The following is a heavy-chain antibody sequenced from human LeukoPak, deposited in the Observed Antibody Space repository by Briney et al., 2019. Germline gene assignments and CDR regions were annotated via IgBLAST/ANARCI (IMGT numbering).Heavy chain of an antibody. CDR2: INHSGST. CDR3: AGRGTTMIVFDY. V-gene: IGHV4-34*01. D-gene: IGHD3-22*01. J-gene: IGHJ4*02. CDR1: GGSFSGYY. Sequence: ASETLSLTCAVYGGSFSGYYWSWIRQPPGKGLEWIGEINHSGSTNYNPSLKSRVTISVDTSKNQFSLKLSSVTAADTAVYYCAGRGTTMIVFDYWGQGTLVTVSS.